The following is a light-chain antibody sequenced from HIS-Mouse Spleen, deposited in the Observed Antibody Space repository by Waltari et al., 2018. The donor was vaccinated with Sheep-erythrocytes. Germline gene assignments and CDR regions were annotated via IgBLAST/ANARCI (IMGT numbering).Light chain of an antibody. Sequence: DIQMTQSPSTLSASVGYRVTIPCRASQSISSWLAWYQQKPGKAPKLLIYKASSLESGVPSRFSGSGSGTEFTLTISSLQPDDFATYYCQQYNSYSRTFGQGTKLEIK. CDR2: KAS. CDR1: QSISSW. V-gene: IGKV1-5*03. J-gene: IGKJ2*01. CDR3: QQYNSYSRT.